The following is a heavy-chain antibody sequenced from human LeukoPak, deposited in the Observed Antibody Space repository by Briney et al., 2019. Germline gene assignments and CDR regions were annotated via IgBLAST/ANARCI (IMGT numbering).Heavy chain of an antibody. Sequence: PSETLSLTCTVSGGSISSGGYYWSWTRQHPGKGLEWIGYIYYSGSTYYNPSLKSRVTISVDTSKNQFSLKLSSVTAADTAVYYCARYYDSSGDDAFDISGQGTMVTVSS. J-gene: IGHJ3*02. CDR3: ARYYDSSGDDAFDI. CDR2: IYYSGST. V-gene: IGHV4-31*03. CDR1: GGSISSGGYY. D-gene: IGHD3-22*01.